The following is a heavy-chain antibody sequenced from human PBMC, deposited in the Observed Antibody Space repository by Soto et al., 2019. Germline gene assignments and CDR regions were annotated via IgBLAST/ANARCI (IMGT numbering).Heavy chain of an antibody. Sequence: PSETLSLTCAVYGGSFSGYYWSWIRQPPGKGLEWIGEINHSGSTYYNPSLKSRVTISVDTSKNQFSLKLSSVTAADTAVYYCARFAVDTAMADYYYGMDVWGQGTTVTVSS. D-gene: IGHD5-18*01. CDR2: INHSGST. J-gene: IGHJ6*02. CDR1: GGSFSGYY. V-gene: IGHV4-34*01. CDR3: ARFAVDTAMADYYYGMDV.